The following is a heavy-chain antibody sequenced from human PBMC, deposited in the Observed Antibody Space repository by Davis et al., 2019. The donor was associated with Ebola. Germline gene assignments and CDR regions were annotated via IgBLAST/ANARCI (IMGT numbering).Heavy chain of an antibody. Sequence: GESLKISCAASGFTFSSYWMNWVRQAPGKGLEWVSSISSSSSYIYYADSVKGRFTISRDNAKNSLYLQMNSLRAEDTAVYYCAKDRSYYDSSGYYYSPLYYFDYWGQGTLVTVSS. J-gene: IGHJ4*02. D-gene: IGHD3-22*01. V-gene: IGHV3-21*01. CDR2: ISSSSSYI. CDR3: AKDRSYYDSSGYYYSPLYYFDY. CDR1: GFTFSSYW.